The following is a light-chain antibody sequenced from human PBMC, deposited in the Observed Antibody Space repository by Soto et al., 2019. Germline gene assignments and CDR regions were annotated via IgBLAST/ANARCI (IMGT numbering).Light chain of an antibody. Sequence: DIGLTQSPGTLSLSPWERATLSCRASQSVSRHLAWYQQKPGQAPRLLIYDASTRATGIPARFRGSGSGTDFTLTISSLEPEDFAVYYCLQRHMWPITFGQGTRLEIK. V-gene: IGKV3-11*01. J-gene: IGKJ5*01. CDR3: LQRHMWPIT. CDR2: DAS. CDR1: QSVSRH.